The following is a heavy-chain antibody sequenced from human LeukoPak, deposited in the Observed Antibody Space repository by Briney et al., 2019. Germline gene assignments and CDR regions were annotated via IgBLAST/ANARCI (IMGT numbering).Heavy chain of an antibody. CDR1: GYTLTELS. CDR3: ATSVSQLLWFGELLS. Sequence: ASVKVSCKVSGYTLTELSMHWVRQAPGKGLEWMGGFDPEDGETIHAQKFQGRVTMTEDTSTDTAYMELSSLRSEDTAVYYCATSVSQLLWFGELLSWGQGTLVTVSS. D-gene: IGHD3-10*01. V-gene: IGHV1-24*01. CDR2: FDPEDGET. J-gene: IGHJ4*02.